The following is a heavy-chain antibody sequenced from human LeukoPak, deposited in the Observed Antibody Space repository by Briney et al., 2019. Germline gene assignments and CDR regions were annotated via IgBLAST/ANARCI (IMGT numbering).Heavy chain of an antibody. D-gene: IGHD1-26*01. CDR3: ATSGNYYLKY. CDR1: GFTFSSYA. V-gene: IGHV3-30-3*01. Sequence: GGSLRLSCAASGFTFSSYAMHWVRQAPGKGLEWVAVISYDGSNKYYADSVKGRFTISRDNSKNTLYLQMNSLRDEDTAVYYCATSGNYYLKYWGQGTLVTVSS. J-gene: IGHJ4*02. CDR2: ISYDGSNK.